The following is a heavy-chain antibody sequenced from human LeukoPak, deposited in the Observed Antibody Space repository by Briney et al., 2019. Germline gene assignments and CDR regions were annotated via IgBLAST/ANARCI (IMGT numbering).Heavy chain of an antibody. Sequence: GGSLRLSCVASAFTFSKHPMSWVRQAPGKGLEWVSAINGSGGSTYYADSVKGRFTISRDNSKNTLYLQMNSLRAEDTAVYYCAKPEDYGDYGGLFDYWGQGTLVTVSS. J-gene: IGHJ4*02. CDR1: AFTFSKHP. D-gene: IGHD4-17*01. V-gene: IGHV3-23*01. CDR3: AKPEDYGDYGGLFDY. CDR2: INGSGGST.